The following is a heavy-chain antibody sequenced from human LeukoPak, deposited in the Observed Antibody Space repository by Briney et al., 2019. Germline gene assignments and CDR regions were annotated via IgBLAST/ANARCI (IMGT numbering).Heavy chain of an antibody. D-gene: IGHD3-3*01. V-gene: IGHV3-30*02. Sequence: GGSLRLSCSASGFTFSAYGMHWVRQAPGKGLEWVTFMRFDGSNKYYADSVKGRFTISRDNSQNTLYLQMNSLRAEDTGVYYCAKTGSAPSKTIYYYYYYYMDVWGKGTTVTVSS. CDR1: GFTFSAYG. CDR2: MRFDGSNK. CDR3: AKTGSAPSKTIYYYYYYYMDV. J-gene: IGHJ6*03.